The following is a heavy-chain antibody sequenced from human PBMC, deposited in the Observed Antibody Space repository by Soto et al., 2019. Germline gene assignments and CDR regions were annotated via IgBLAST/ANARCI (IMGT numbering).Heavy chain of an antibody. CDR3: ARGIRATMTTSYFDY. Sequence: ASVKVSCKASGGTFSSYAISWVRQATGQGLEWMGWMNPYSGNTGYAQKFQGRVTVTRNTSISTVYMELSGLRPDDTAVYYCARGIRATMTTSYFDYWGQGALVTVSS. J-gene: IGHJ4*02. V-gene: IGHV1-8*02. D-gene: IGHD4-17*01. CDR2: MNPYSGNT. CDR1: GGTFSSYA.